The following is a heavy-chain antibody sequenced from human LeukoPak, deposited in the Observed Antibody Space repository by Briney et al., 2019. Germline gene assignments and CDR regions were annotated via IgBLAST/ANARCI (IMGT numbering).Heavy chain of an antibody. Sequence: GGSLRLSCAASGFSFSSYIMNWVRQAPGKGLEWVSHISSSSSTIYYADSVKGRFTISRDNAKNSLYLQMNSLRAEDTALYYCAKDRVYSNYFSALDYWGQGTLVTVSS. CDR3: AKDRVYSNYFSALDY. CDR2: ISSSSSTI. V-gene: IGHV3-48*04. CDR1: GFSFSSYI. J-gene: IGHJ4*02. D-gene: IGHD4-11*01.